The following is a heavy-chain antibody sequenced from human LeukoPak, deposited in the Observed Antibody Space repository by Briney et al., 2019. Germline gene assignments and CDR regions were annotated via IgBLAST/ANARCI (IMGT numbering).Heavy chain of an antibody. CDR1: GFTFSSYA. J-gene: IGHJ5*02. CDR2: ICGGGGST. CDR3: AKVWEESWSSSGFDP. Sequence: GGSLTLSCAASGFTFSSYAMSWVRQAPGKGLEWVSAICGGGGSTYYADSVKGRFTISRDNSKNTLYLQMNSLRAEVTAVYYCAKVWEESWSSSGFDPWGQGTLVTVSS. D-gene: IGHD6-13*01. V-gene: IGHV3-23*01.